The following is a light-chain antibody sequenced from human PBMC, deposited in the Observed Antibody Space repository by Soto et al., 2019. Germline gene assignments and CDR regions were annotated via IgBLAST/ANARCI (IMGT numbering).Light chain of an antibody. CDR2: GAS. CDR3: HQYNNCPPIT. CDR1: QSVSNN. V-gene: IGKV3D-15*01. Sequence: EIVMTQSPATLSLSPGERASLSCRASQSVSNNLARCQQKPDQAPRLLIYGASTRTTSIPARFSGSGSGTEFILTIISIQSVDFAVDYCHQYNNCPPITFGQGTQLEIK. J-gene: IGKJ5*01.